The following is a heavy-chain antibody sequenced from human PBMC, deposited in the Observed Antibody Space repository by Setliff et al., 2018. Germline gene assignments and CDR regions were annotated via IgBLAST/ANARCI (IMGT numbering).Heavy chain of an antibody. D-gene: IGHD2-2*01. CDR1: DFSVPTVYY. Sequence: KASETLSLTCAVSDFSVPTVYYWGWIRQPPGKGLEWIASVYYSGTTYYNPPLESRVTMSVDTSKSHFSLNLYSVTAADTAVYFCARTSTGRYFDLWGRGTLVTVSS. CDR3: ARTSTGRYFDL. J-gene: IGHJ2*01. V-gene: IGHV4-38-2*01. CDR2: VYYSGTT.